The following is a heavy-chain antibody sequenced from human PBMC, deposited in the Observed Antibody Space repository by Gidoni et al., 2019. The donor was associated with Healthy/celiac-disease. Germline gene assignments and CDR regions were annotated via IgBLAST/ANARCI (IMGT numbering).Heavy chain of an antibody. CDR1: GGSISSYY. V-gene: IGHV4-4*07. CDR3: ARDWGASGYEYENNWFDP. CDR2: IYTSGNT. Sequence: QVQLQESGPGLVKPSETLSLTCTVSGGSISSYYWSWIRQPAWKGLEWIGRIYTSGNTNYNPYLKSRVTMSVDTSKNQFSLKLSSVTAADTAVYYGARDWGASGYEYENNWFDPWGQGTLVTVSS. J-gene: IGHJ5*02. D-gene: IGHD5-12*01.